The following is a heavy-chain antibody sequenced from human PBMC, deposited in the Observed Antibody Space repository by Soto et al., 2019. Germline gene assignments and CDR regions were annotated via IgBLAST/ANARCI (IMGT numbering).Heavy chain of an antibody. CDR1: GGSISSYY. J-gene: IGHJ5*02. CDR2: IYYSGST. Sequence: QVQLQESGPGLVKPSETLSLTCTVSGGSISSYYWSWIRQPPGKGLEWIGYIYYSGSTNYNPSLKSRVPISVDTSKTLFSMKMSSVTAADTAVYYCAGDHDNWFDPWGQGTLVTVTS. CDR3: AGDHDNWFDP. V-gene: IGHV4-59*01.